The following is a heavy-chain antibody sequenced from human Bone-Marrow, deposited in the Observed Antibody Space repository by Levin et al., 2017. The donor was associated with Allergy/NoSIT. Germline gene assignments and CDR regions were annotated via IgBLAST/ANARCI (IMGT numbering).Heavy chain of an antibody. J-gene: IGHJ6*02. D-gene: IGHD2-8*01. Sequence: PGGSLRLSCEASEFTFNNYGMHWVRQAPGKGLEWVAVVSNDGTKKYYTDSVKGRFTISRDNSKSTLYLQMNSLRGEDTAVYYCVLARRTDVLMGYPISYYYSLDVWGQGTTVTVSS. CDR2: VSNDGTKK. CDR3: VLARRTDVLMGYPISYYYSLDV. CDR1: EFTFNNYG. V-gene: IGHV3-30*03.